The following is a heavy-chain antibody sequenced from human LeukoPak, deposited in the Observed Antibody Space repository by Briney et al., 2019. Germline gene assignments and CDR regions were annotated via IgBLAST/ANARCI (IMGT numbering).Heavy chain of an antibody. CDR2: IRYDGNNK. D-gene: IGHD3-22*01. CDR1: GFTFSTYA. J-gene: IGHJ4*02. CDR3: ARVFYYYDSSGYYYTYYFDY. Sequence: GGSLRLSCAASGFTFSTYAMHWVRQAPGKGLEWVSFIRYDGNNKYSADSVKGRFTISRDNSKNTLYLKMNSLRAEDTAVYYCARVFYYYDSSGYYYTYYFDYWGQGTLVTVSS. V-gene: IGHV3-30*02.